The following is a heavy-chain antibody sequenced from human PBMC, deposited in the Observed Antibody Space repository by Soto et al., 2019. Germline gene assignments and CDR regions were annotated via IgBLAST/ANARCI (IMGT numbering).Heavy chain of an antibody. CDR1: GFSLTTGVG. CDR2: VYWDDDK. CDR3: ATLTADF. Sequence: ITLEESGPTLVKPTETLTLTCTFSGFSLTTGVGVGWVRQPPGKALEWLALVYWDDDKHYTPSLMSRLTLTKDISKGQVVLTMTNMDPVDTATYYCATLTADFWGPGTLVTVSS. V-gene: IGHV2-5*02. J-gene: IGHJ4*02.